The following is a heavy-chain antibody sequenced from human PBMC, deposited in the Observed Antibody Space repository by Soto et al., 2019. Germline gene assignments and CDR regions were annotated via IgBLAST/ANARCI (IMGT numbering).Heavy chain of an antibody. Sequence: GGSLRLSCAASGYTVSSNYMSWVRQAPGKGLEWVSVIYSGGSTYYADSVKGRFTISRDNSKNTLYLQMNSLRAEDTAVYYRASGYCSGGSCYPYYFDYWGQGILVTVSS. CDR1: GYTVSSNY. CDR3: ASGYCSGGSCYPYYFDY. V-gene: IGHV3-66*01. J-gene: IGHJ4*02. D-gene: IGHD2-15*01. CDR2: IYSGGST.